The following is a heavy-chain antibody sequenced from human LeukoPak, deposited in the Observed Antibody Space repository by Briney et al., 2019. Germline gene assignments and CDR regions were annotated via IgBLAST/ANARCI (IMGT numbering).Heavy chain of an antibody. V-gene: IGHV3-48*03. CDR2: ISSSGSTI. CDR1: GFTFSSYE. J-gene: IGHJ5*02. Sequence: PGGSLRLSCAASGFTFSSYEMNWVRQAPGKGLEWVSYISSSGSTIYYADSVKGRFTISRDNAKNSLYLQMNSLRAEDTAVYYCAREDVLRYFDWPSGFDPWGQGTLVTVSS. CDR3: AREDVLRYFDWPSGFDP. D-gene: IGHD3-9*01.